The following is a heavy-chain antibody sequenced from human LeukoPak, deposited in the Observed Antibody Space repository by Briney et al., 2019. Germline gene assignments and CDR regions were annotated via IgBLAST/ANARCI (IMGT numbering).Heavy chain of an antibody. V-gene: IGHV1-2*02. CDR1: GYTFTGYY. J-gene: IGHJ4*02. CDR2: INPNSGGT. CDR3: ARDASVVPAATFDY. D-gene: IGHD2-2*01. Sequence: ASVKVSCKASGYTFTGYYMHWVRQAPGQGLEWMGWINPNSGGTNYAQKFQGRVTMTRDTSISTAYMELRSLRSDDTAVYSCARDASVVPAATFDYWGQGTLVTVSS.